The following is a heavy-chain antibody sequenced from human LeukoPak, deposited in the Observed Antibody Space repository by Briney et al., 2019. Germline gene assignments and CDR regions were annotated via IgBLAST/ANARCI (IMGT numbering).Heavy chain of an antibody. V-gene: IGHV1-69*06. Sequence: SVKVSCKASGGTFSSYAISWVRQAPGQGLEWTGGIIPIFGTANYAQKFQGRVTITADKSTSTAYMELSSLRSEDTAVYYCARPLPGGGFGELNDWGQGTLVTVSS. CDR1: GGTFSSYA. CDR2: IIPIFGTA. CDR3: ARPLPGGGFGELND. D-gene: IGHD3-10*01. J-gene: IGHJ4*02.